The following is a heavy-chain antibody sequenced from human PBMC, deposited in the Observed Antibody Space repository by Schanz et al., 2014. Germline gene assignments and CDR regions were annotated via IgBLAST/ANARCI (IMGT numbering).Heavy chain of an antibody. CDR2: INPDSGDP. J-gene: IGHJ4*02. CDR3: ARDRLECGAECYSVEVFEI. Sequence: QVQLVQSEAEVKKPGSSVKVSCKASGYTFSDSYVHWVRQAPGQGLEWMGWINPDSGDPNFAQKFQGWVTMTRDKSISTAYMELNRLRSEDTAVYYCARDRLECGAECYSVEVFEIWGQGTLVIVSS. CDR1: GYTFSDSY. D-gene: IGHD2-21*01. V-gene: IGHV1-2*04.